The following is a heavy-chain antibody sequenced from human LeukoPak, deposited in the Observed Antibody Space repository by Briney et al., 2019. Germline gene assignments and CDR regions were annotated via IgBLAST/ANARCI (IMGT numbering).Heavy chain of an antibody. CDR2: MNPNSGRR. CDR3: ARGLRSDY. CDR1: GYFFSNYD. V-gene: IGHV1-8*01. D-gene: IGHD3-16*02. Sequence: ASVKVSCKASGYFFSNYDINWVRQAPGDGLEWRVWMNPNSGRRVYEQQFQGRLTMPRNSSIHTAYMELTSLRSDDRAVYYCARGLRSDYWGQGTLVTVSS. J-gene: IGHJ4*02.